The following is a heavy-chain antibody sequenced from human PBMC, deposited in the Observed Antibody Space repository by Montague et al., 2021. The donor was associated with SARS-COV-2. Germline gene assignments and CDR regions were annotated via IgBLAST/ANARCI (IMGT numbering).Heavy chain of an antibody. J-gene: IGHJ6*02. D-gene: IGHD2-15*01. V-gene: IGHV4-39*01. CDR3: ARALLRGLYYGWDF. CDR2: IYYSGST. CDR1: GDAINSNTDF. Sequence: SETLSLTCTVSGDAINSNTDFWGWIRQPPGKGLEWIGSIYYSGSTYYNPSLKSRVTISVDTSKNQFSLKLNSVTAADTAVYYCARALLRGLYYGWDFWGQGTTVTVSS.